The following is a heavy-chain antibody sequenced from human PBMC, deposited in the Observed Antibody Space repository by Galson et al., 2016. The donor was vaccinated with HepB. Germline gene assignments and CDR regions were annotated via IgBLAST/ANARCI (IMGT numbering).Heavy chain of an antibody. V-gene: IGHV1-18*01. D-gene: IGHD1-1*01. CDR3: ARGGLAATTPFDY. J-gene: IGHJ4*02. CDR1: GYTYSFASYG. CDR2: ISGYNGNT. Sequence: SVKVSCKASGYTYSFASYGISWVRQAPGQGLEWMGWISGYNGNTKHAQNLQGRVTMTTDTSTTTAYMELRSLRSDDTAVYYCARGGLAATTPFDYWGQGTLVTVSS.